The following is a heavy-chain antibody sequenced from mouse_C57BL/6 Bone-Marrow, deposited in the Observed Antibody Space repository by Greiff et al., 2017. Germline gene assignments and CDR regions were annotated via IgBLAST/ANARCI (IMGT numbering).Heavy chain of an antibody. Sequence: QVQLQQPGAELVKPGASVKMSCKASGYTFTSYWITWVKQWPGQGLEWVGDIDPTSGRTNYNEKFKSKAILTVDTSSNTAYMQLSSLTSEDSAVFYCARSGPLGRSFDYWGQGTTLTVSS. CDR2: IDPTSGRT. CDR3: ARSGPLGRSFDY. CDR1: GYTFTSYW. D-gene: IGHD4-1*01. V-gene: IGHV1-55*01. J-gene: IGHJ2*01.